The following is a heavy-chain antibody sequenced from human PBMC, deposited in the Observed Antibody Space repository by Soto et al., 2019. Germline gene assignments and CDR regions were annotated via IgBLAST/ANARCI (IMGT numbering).Heavy chain of an antibody. Sequence: QLQLRESGPGLVKPSETLSLTCTVSGGSISGGIGGLYYWSWIRQPPGKGLEWIGYIYDSGSTYYNPSLKRRVTISVDTSKLQFSLRLSSVTAADTAVYYCAREVIPLTTDWYFDLWGRGTLVTVSS. D-gene: IGHD4-17*01. J-gene: IGHJ2*01. CDR3: AREVIPLTTDWYFDL. V-gene: IGHV4-30-4*01. CDR1: GGSISGGIGGLYY. CDR2: IYDSGST.